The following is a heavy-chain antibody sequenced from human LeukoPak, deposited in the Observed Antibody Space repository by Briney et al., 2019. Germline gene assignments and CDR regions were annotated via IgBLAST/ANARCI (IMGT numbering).Heavy chain of an antibody. CDR2: IWYDGGNK. CDR3: AGGRGWYSPDY. Sequence: GGSLRLSCAASGFSFSTYSMHWVRQAPGKGPEWVAVIWYDGGNKYYSDSVKGRFTVSRDNSKNTLYLQMNSLKTEDTAVYYCAGGRGWYSPDYWGQGTLVTVSS. J-gene: IGHJ4*02. CDR1: GFSFSTYS. D-gene: IGHD6-19*01. V-gene: IGHV3-33*01.